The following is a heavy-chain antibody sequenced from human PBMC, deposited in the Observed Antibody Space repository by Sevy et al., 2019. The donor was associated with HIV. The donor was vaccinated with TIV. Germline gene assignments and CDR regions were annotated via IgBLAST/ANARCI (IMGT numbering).Heavy chain of an antibody. V-gene: IGHV3-33*01. CDR1: GFTFSSYG. D-gene: IGHD3-3*01. Sequence: GGSLRLSCAASGFTFSSYGMHWVRQAPGKGLEWVAVIWYDGSNKYYADSVKGRFTISRDNSKNTLYLQMNSLRAEDTAVYYCAREVEGLRFLEWPGYYYGMDVWGQGTTVTVSS. CDR3: AREVEGLRFLEWPGYYYGMDV. CDR2: IWYDGSNK. J-gene: IGHJ6*02.